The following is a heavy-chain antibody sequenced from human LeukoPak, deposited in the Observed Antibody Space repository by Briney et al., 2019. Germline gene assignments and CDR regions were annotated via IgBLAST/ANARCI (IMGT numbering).Heavy chain of an antibody. J-gene: IGHJ4*02. V-gene: IGHV4-39*07. CDR2: IYYSGST. D-gene: IGHD3-22*01. CDR1: GGSISSSSYY. Sequence: SETLSLTCTVSGGSISSSSYYWGWIRQPPGKGLEWIGSIYYSGSTYYNPSLKSRVTISVDTSKNQFSLKLSSVTAADTAVYYCARDQIRVKSSPYYYDSSGYYGMGVDYWGQGTLVTVSS. CDR3: ARDQIRVKSSPYYYDSSGYYGMGVDY.